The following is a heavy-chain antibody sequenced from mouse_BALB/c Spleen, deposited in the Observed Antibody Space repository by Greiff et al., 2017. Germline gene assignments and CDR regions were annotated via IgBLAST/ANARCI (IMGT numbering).Heavy chain of an antibody. CDR3: ARDKDGGYAMDY. Sequence: EVQRVESGGGLVQPGGSLKLSCAASGFTFSSYTMSWVRQTPEKRLEWVAYISNGGGSTYYPDTVKGRFTISRDNAKNTLYLQMSSLKSEDTAMFDCARDKDGGYAMDYWGQGTSVTVSS. CDR1: GFTFSSYT. V-gene: IGHV5-12-2*01. CDR2: ISNGGGST. J-gene: IGHJ4*01.